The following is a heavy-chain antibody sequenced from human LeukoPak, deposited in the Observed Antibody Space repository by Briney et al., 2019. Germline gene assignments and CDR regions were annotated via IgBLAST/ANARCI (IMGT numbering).Heavy chain of an antibody. CDR2: IYPGDSDT. D-gene: IGHD4-17*01. CDR3: ARQYGRPFDY. J-gene: IGHJ4*02. V-gene: IGHV5-51*01. Sequence: GESLKISCKGSGYTFSSSLIGWVRQMPGKGLEWMGIIYPGDSDTRYSPSFQGQVTISADKSINTAYLQCSSLKATDTGIYYCARQYGRPFDYWGQGTLVTVSS. CDR1: GYTFSSSL.